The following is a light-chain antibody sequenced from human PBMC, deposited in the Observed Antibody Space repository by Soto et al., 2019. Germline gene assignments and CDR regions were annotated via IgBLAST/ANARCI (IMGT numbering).Light chain of an antibody. V-gene: IGKV1-33*01. CDR2: DAS. CDR3: QQYDNLPLT. CDR1: QDISNY. Sequence: DIQMTQSPSSLSASLLDRVTITCQASQDISNYLNWYQRKPGKAPKLLIYDASNLETGVPSRFSGSGSGTDFTFTISSLQPEDIATYYCQQYDNLPLTFGGGTKVDIK. J-gene: IGKJ4*01.